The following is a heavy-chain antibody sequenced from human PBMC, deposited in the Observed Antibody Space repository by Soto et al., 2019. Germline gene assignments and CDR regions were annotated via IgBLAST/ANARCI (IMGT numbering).Heavy chain of an antibody. Sequence: SETLSLTCTVSGGSISSYYWSWLRQPPGKGLEWIGYIYYSGSTNYNPSLKSRVTISVDTSKNQFSLKLSSVTAADTAVYYCARLDVNTARVSTSRWGTLFNHIFDYWGQGTLVTVSS. CDR1: GGSISSYY. J-gene: IGHJ4*02. CDR2: IYYSGST. D-gene: IGHD5-18*01. CDR3: ARLDVNTARVSTSRWGTLFNHIFDY. V-gene: IGHV4-59*01.